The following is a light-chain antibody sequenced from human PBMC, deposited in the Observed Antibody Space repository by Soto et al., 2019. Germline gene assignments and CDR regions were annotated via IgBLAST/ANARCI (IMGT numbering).Light chain of an antibody. J-gene: IGKJ2*01. CDR3: HLYDSSPPGYT. Sequence: EIVLTQSPGTLSLSPGERATLSCRASQSVRSTYLAWYQQKPGQAPRLLIYGASNRATGLPDRFSGSGSGADFTLTISRLETEDFAVYYFHLYDSSPPGYTFGQGTRLEIK. CDR2: GAS. V-gene: IGKV3-20*01. CDR1: QSVRSTY.